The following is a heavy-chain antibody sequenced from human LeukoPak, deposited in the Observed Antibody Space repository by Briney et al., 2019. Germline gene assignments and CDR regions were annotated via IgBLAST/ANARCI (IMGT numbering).Heavy chain of an antibody. CDR1: GFTFSSYA. J-gene: IGHJ4*02. CDR2: ISYDGSNK. D-gene: IGHD5-24*01. V-gene: IGHV3-30*04. Sequence: GGSLRLSCAASGFTFSSYAMHWVRQAPGKGLEWVAVISYDGSNKYYADSVKGRFTISRDNSKNMLYLQMNSLRAEDTAVYYCARERWLQLVHGITFDYWGQGTLVTVSS. CDR3: ARERWLQLVHGITFDY.